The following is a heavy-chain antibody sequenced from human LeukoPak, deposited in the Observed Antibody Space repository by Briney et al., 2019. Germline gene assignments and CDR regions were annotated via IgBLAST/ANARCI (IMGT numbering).Heavy chain of an antibody. J-gene: IGHJ4*02. CDR3: ARDSLHDYGNSGYGYYFDY. CDR1: GFTFSNYW. V-gene: IGHV3-74*03. Sequence: GGSLRLSCAASGFTFSNYWVHWVRQAPGKGLVWVSRINRDGSTTKYADSVKGRFTVSRDNAKNTLNLQMNSLRAEDTAVYYCARDSLHDYGNSGYGYYFDYWGQGSLVIVSS. D-gene: IGHD3-22*01. CDR2: INRDGSTT.